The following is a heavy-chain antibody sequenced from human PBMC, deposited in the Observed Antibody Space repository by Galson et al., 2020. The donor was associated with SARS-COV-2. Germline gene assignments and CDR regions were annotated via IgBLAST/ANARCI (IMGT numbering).Heavy chain of an antibody. Sequence: SCAASGFTFSSYGMHWVRQAPGKGLEWVAVIWYDGSNKYYADSVKGRFTISRDNSKNTLYLQMNSLRAEDTAVYYCARDLRFGEFPSDYWGQGTLVTVSS. CDR1: GFTFSSYG. CDR3: ARDLRFGEFPSDY. V-gene: IGHV3-33*01. D-gene: IGHD3-10*01. CDR2: IWYDGSNK. J-gene: IGHJ4*02.